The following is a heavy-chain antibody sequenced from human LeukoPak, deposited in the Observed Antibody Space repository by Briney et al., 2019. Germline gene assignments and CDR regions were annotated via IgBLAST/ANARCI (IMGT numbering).Heavy chain of an antibody. J-gene: IGHJ6*02. V-gene: IGHV1-18*01. CDR3: ARELPEGGHGAAAGYYGMDV. D-gene: IGHD6-13*01. CDR1: GYTFTSYG. Sequence: GASVKVSCKASGYTFTSYGISWVRQAPGQGLEWMGWISAYNGNTNYAQKLQGRVTMTTDTSTSTAYMELRSLRSDGTAVYYCARELPEGGHGAAAGYYGMDVWGQGTTVTVSS. CDR2: ISAYNGNT.